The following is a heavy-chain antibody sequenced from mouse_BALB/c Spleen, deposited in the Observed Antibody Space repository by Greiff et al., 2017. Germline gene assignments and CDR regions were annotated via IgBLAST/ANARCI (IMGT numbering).Heavy chain of an antibody. V-gene: IGHV2-2*02. D-gene: IGHD2-3*01. Sequence: QVQLQQSGPGLVQPSQSLSITCTVSGFSLTSYGVHWVRQSPGKGLEWLGVIWSGGSTDYNAAFISRLSISKDNSKSQVFFKMNSLQANDTAIYYCARNTDGYYGGYYFDYWGQGTTLTVSS. CDR1: GFSLTSYG. J-gene: IGHJ2*01. CDR2: IWSGGST. CDR3: ARNTDGYYGGYYFDY.